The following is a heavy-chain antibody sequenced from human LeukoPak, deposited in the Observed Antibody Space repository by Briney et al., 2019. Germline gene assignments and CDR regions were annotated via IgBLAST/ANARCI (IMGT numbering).Heavy chain of an antibody. D-gene: IGHD6-13*01. V-gene: IGHV3-21*01. CDR2: ISSSSSYI. CDR3: ARDESGIAAAGTPLDY. CDR1: GFTFSSYS. Sequence: GGSLRLSCAASGFTFSSYSVNWVRQAPGKGLEWVSSISSSSSYIYYADSVKGRFTISRDNAKNSLYLQMNSLRAEDMAVYYSARDESGIAAAGTPLDYWGQGTLVTVSS. J-gene: IGHJ4*02.